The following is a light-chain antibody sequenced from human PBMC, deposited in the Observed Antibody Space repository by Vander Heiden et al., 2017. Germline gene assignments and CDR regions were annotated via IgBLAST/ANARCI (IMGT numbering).Light chain of an antibody. J-gene: IGKJ2*01. CDR2: TPS. CDR3: MAHIELPYI. V-gene: IGKV2-40*01. CDR1: QGRLETDDGKTY. Sequence: VMTQIPLYVTFAPGEPASISCTSSQGRLETDDGKTYLDWYLQKPGQSPQLLIYTPSYRASGVPDRFSGSGSDTNFTLTISGVEAEDVGVYYCMAHIELPYIFGQGTRVEIK.